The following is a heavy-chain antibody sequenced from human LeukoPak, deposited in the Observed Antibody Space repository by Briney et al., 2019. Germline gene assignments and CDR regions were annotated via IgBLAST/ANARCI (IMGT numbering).Heavy chain of an antibody. CDR2: ISGSGSDI. CDR3: ARRTFPHDAFDL. J-gene: IGHJ3*01. CDR1: GFTFSTFS. Sequence: PGGSLRLSCAASGFTFSTFSMNWVRQTPGKGLEWVSAISGSGSDIYYGDSVKGRFTISRDNPKRSLYLQMNSLRAEDTAVYYCARRTFPHDAFDLWGRGTMVTVSS. V-gene: IGHV3-21*01. D-gene: IGHD1-7*01.